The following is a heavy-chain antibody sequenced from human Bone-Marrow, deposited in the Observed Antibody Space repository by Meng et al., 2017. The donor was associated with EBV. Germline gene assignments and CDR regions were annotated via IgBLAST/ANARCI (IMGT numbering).Heavy chain of an antibody. CDR3: ARDADYGSGSYGVLIDY. Sequence: QVQLVQSGAGVKKPGASVKASFKASGYTFTSYGISWVRQAPGQGLEWMGWISAYNAHTNYAQKLQGRVTMTTDTSTRTTYMELRSLRSDDTAVYYCARDADYGSGSYGVLIDYWGQGTLVTVSS. CDR1: GYTFTSYG. V-gene: IGHV1-18*01. CDR2: ISAYNAHT. D-gene: IGHD3-10*01. J-gene: IGHJ4*02.